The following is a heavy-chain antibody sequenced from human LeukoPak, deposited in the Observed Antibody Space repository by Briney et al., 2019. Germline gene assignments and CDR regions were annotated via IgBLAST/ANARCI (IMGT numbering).Heavy chain of an antibody. CDR2: IIPIFGTA. V-gene: IGHV1-69*13. Sequence: EASVKVSCKASGYTFTGYYMHWVRQAPRQGLEWMGVIIPIFGTANYAQKFQGRVTITADESTSTAYMELSSLGSEDTAVYYCATWGGVPAYDAFDIWGQGTMVTVSS. D-gene: IGHD2-2*01. CDR3: ATWGGVPAYDAFDI. J-gene: IGHJ3*02. CDR1: GYTFTGYY.